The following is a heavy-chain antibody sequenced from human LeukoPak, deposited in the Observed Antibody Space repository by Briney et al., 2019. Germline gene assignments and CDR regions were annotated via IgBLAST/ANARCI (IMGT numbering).Heavy chain of an antibody. CDR3: AKGRIYYYDGSRVPIDAFDI. CDR1: GFAFDDYA. V-gene: IGHV3-9*03. CDR2: ISWNSGSI. D-gene: IGHD3-22*01. Sequence: PGGSLRLSCAASGFAFDDYAMHWVRQAPGKGLEWVSSISWNSGSIHYADSVKGRFTISRDNAKNSLYLQLNSLRAEDMALYYCAKGRIYYYDGSRVPIDAFDIWGQGTVVIVSP. J-gene: IGHJ3*02.